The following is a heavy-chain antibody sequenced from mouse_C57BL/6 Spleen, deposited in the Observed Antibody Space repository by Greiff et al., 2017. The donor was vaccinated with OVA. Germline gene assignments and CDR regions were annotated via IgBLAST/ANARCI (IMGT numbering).Heavy chain of an antibody. CDR2: IDPSDSYT. J-gene: IGHJ1*03. CDR3: ARSLTVVADRYFDV. CDR1: GYTFTSYW. D-gene: IGHD1-1*01. Sequence: QVQLQQPGAELVMPGASVKLSCKASGYTFTSYWMPWVKQRPGQGLEWIGEIDPSDSYTNYNQKFKGKSTLTVDKSSSTAYMQLSSLTSEDSAVYYCARSLTVVADRYFDVWGTGTTVTVSS. V-gene: IGHV1-69*01.